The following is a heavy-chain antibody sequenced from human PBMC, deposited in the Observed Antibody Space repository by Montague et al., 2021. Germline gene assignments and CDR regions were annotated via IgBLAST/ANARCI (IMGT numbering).Heavy chain of an antibody. V-gene: IGHV3-23*01. Sequence: SLRLSCAASGFTFGTYAMSWVRQAPGKGLEWVSGISGGGGSIYYADSVKGRFNISRDNSKSTLYLQMSSLRAEDTAVYYYVKDPRESYYSPCNMDVWGQGTTVTVSS. D-gene: IGHD1-26*01. CDR3: VKDPRESYYSPCNMDV. CDR1: GFTFGTYA. CDR2: ISGGGGSI. J-gene: IGHJ6*02.